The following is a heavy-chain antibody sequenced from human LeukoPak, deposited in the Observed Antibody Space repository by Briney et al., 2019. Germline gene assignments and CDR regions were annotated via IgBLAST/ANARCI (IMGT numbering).Heavy chain of an antibody. CDR1: GYTFTSYG. J-gene: IGHJ5*02. Sequence: GASVKVSCKASGYTFTSYGISWVRQAPGQGLEWMGWINAYNGNTNYAQKLQGRVTMTTDTSTSTAYMELRSLRSDDTAVYYCARDVSPLAAAGITPYNWFDPWGQGTLVTVSS. D-gene: IGHD6-13*01. V-gene: IGHV1-18*01. CDR2: INAYNGNT. CDR3: ARDVSPLAAAGITPYNWFDP.